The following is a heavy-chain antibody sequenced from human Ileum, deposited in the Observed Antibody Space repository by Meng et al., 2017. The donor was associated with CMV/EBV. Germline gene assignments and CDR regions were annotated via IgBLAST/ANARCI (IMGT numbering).Heavy chain of an antibody. V-gene: IGHV4-4*07. CDR1: SGSLTTYY. CDR3: ARAAARGVPVDL. J-gene: IGHJ5*02. Sequence: QLQLQEACPTLLPPSETLSLPCTVTSGSLTTYYWTWTRPPAGKGLEWIGRIHPTGTTDDNPSLRSRVSMSLDKSKNQFSLKLTSVTAADTAVYYCARAAARGVPVDLWGQGTLVTVSS. D-gene: IGHD3-10*01. CDR2: IHPTGTT.